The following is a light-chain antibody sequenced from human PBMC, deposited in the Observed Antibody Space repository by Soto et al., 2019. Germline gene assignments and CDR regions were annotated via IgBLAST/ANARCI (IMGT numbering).Light chain of an antibody. Sequence: QGLLTQPPSASGTPGQRFTISCSGSISNIGSNTVNWYQQLPGTAPKLLIYSNNQRPSGVPDRFSGSKYGTSASLAISGLQSEDEADYYCAAWDDSLNGRVFGTGTKVTVL. V-gene: IGLV1-44*01. CDR2: SNN. CDR1: ISNIGSNT. J-gene: IGLJ1*01. CDR3: AAWDDSLNGRV.